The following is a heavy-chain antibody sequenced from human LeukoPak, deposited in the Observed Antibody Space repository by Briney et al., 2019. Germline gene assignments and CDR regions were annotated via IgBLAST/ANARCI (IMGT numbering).Heavy chain of an antibody. Sequence: GGSLRLSCAASGFTFSSYAMSWVRQAPGKGLEWVSAISGSGGSTYYADSVKGRFTISRDNSKNTLYLQMNSLRAEDTAVYYCAKRGGSSSWYSNWFDPWGQGTLVPVSS. V-gene: IGHV3-23*01. CDR3: AKRGGSSSWYSNWFDP. CDR1: GFTFSSYA. J-gene: IGHJ5*02. CDR2: ISGSGGST. D-gene: IGHD6-13*01.